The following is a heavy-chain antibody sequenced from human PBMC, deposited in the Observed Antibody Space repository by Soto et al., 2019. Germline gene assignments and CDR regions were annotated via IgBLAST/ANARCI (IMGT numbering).Heavy chain of an antibody. CDR1: GYTFTGYY. CDR2: INPNSGGT. D-gene: IGHD6-6*01. CDR3: ARDHYSSSSLYYYYYGMDV. Sequence: ASVEVSCKASGYTFTGYYMHWVRRAPGQGLEWMGWINPNSGGTNYAQKFQGRVTMTRDTSITTAYMELSRLRSDDTAVYYCARDHYSSSSLYYYYYGMDVWGQGTTVTVYS. V-gene: IGHV1-2*02. J-gene: IGHJ6*02.